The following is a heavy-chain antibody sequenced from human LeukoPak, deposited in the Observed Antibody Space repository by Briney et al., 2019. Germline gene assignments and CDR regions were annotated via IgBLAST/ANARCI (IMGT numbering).Heavy chain of an antibody. CDR1: GGSISSGGDY. CDR2: IYYSGDT. Sequence: SETLSLTCTVSGGSISSGGDYWNWIRQHPGKGLERIGHIYYSGDTYYNPSLQSRVSISLDTTKNQFSLKLNSVTAADTAMYYCASIDGRIRFLEFYWGQGTLVTVSS. CDR3: ASIDGRIRFLEFY. V-gene: IGHV4-31*03. J-gene: IGHJ4*02. D-gene: IGHD3-3*01.